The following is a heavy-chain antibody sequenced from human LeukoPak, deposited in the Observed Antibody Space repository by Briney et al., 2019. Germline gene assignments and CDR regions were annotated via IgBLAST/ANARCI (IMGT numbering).Heavy chain of an antibody. V-gene: IGHV3-15*01. CDR2: IKSKTDGGTT. D-gene: IGHD3-22*01. CDR3: TAPAYYYDSSGYSLFRVDY. J-gene: IGHJ4*02. CDR1: GFTFSNAW. Sequence: GGTLRLSCAASGFTFSNAWMSWVRQAPGKGLEWVGRIKSKTDGGTTDYAARVKGRFTISRDDSKNTLYLQMNSLKTEDTAVYYCTAPAYYYDSSGYSLFRVDYWGQGTLVTVSS.